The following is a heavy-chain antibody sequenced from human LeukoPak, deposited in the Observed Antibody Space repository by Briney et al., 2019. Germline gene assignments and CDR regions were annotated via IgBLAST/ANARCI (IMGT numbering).Heavy chain of an antibody. D-gene: IGHD2-21*01. CDR2: IYYSGST. V-gene: IGHV4-39*01. Sequence: PSETLSLTCTVSGGSISSSSYYWGWIRQPPGKGLEWIGSIYYSGSTYYNPSLKSRVTISVDTSKNQFSLKLSSVTAADTAVYYCAEFPPDAFDIWGQGTMVTVSS. J-gene: IGHJ3*02. CDR1: GGSISSSSYY. CDR3: AEFPPDAFDI.